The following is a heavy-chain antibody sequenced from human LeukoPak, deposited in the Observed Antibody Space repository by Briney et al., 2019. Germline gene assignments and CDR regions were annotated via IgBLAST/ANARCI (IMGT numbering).Heavy chain of an antibody. Sequence: GGPLRLSCAASGFTFKSYAMSWVRQAPGKGLEWVSGISGSGDSTYYADSVKGRFTISRDNSKNTLYLQMNSLRAEDTAVYYCAKGLNSGNYPYFDHWGQGTLVTVSS. V-gene: IGHV3-23*01. D-gene: IGHD1-26*01. CDR3: AKGLNSGNYPYFDH. CDR2: ISGSGDST. CDR1: GFTFKSYA. J-gene: IGHJ4*02.